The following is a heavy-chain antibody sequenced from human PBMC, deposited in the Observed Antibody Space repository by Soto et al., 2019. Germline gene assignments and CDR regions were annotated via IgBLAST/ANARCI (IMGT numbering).Heavy chain of an antibody. Sequence: QVQLVQSGAEVKKPGASVKVSCKASGYTFTGYYMHWVRQAPGQGLEWMGWINHKSGGTNYAQKFQGWVTMTRDTSISTAYMELSRLRSDDTAVYYCARAYSGAAAGRFDYWGQGTLVTVSS. V-gene: IGHV1-2*04. CDR3: ARAYSGAAAGRFDY. CDR1: GYTFTGYY. J-gene: IGHJ4*02. CDR2: INHKSGGT. D-gene: IGHD6-13*01.